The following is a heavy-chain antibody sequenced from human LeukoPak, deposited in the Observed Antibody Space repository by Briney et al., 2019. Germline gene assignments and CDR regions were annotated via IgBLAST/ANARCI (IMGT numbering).Heavy chain of an antibody. D-gene: IGHD3-22*01. J-gene: IGHJ5*01. CDR1: GFSVRSNY. CDR2: IYGAETA. V-gene: IGHV3-53*01. Sequence: GGSLRLSCAVSGFSVRSNYMHWVRQAPGKGLQWVAVIYGAETANYADSVRGRFTISRDNAENTLYLQMNNLRVEDTALYYCGTMSNYDSGGYYDSWGQGTLVTVSS. CDR3: GTMSNYDSGGYYDS.